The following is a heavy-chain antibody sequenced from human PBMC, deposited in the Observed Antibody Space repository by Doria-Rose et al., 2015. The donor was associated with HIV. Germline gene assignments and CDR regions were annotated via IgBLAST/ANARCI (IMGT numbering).Heavy chain of an antibody. CDR3: ARIKSSRWYHKYYFDF. CDR1: GVSLSSPGMG. CDR2: TFSDDER. Sequence: QESGPMLVKPTETLTLTCTVSGVSLSSPGMGVSWIRQPPGKALEWLANTFSDDERSYKTSLKSRLTISRGTSKSQVVLTMTDMDPVDTATYYCARIKSSRWYHKYYFDFWGQGTLVIVSA. J-gene: IGHJ4*02. V-gene: IGHV2-26*01. D-gene: IGHD6-13*01.